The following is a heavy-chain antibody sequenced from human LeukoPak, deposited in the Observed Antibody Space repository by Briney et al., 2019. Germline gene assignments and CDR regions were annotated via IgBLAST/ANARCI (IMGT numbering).Heavy chain of an antibody. CDR1: GYSISSGYY. CDR2: IYHSGST. D-gene: IGHD1-1*01. J-gene: IGHJ6*03. Sequence: SETLSLTCTVSGYSISSGYYWGWIRQPPGKGLEWIGSIYHSGSTYYNPSLKSRVTISVDTYKNQFSLKLSSVTAADTAVYYCARPTVPPLTYYYYYMDVWGKGTTVTVSS. V-gene: IGHV4-38-2*02. CDR3: ARPTVPPLTYYYYYMDV.